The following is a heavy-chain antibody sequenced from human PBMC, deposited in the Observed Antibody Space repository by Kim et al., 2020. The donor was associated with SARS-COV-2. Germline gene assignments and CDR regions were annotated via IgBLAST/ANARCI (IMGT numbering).Heavy chain of an antibody. D-gene: IGHD6-19*01. V-gene: IGHV3-21*01. J-gene: IGHJ4*02. CDR3: ARVQVLKWLPIDY. Sequence: YADSVKGRFTISRDNAKNSLYLQMNSLRAEDTAVYYCARVQVLKWLPIDYWGQGTLVTVSS.